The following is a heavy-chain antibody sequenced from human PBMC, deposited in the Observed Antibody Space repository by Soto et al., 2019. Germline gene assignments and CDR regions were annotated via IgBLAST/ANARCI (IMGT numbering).Heavy chain of an antibody. CDR3: ARGGGYDSFDY. D-gene: IGHD5-12*01. V-gene: IGHV4-30-2*06. CDR1: GASISYGGFS. CDR2: ISHLENT. J-gene: IGHJ4*02. Sequence: PSETLSLTCTVSGASISYGGFSRSWIRQSPGKGLEWIGYISHLENTYLHPSFKSRLTMSIDRTRNQFSLKLSSVTAADMAVYYCARGGGYDSFDYWGQGVLVTVS.